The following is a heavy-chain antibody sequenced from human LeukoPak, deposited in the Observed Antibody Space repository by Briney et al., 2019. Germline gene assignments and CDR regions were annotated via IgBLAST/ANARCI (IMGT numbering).Heavy chain of an antibody. D-gene: IGHD6-13*01. CDR3: ARGSRIAAAGTWFDP. CDR2: INPNSGNT. V-gene: IGHV1/OR15-1*04. Sequence: GASVKVSCKASGYIFTDYYMHWVRQAPGQELGWMGRINPNSGNTGYAQKFQGRVTITRNTSISTAYMELSSLRSEDTAVYYCARGSRIAAAGTWFDPWGQGTLVTVSS. J-gene: IGHJ5*02. CDR1: GYIFTDYY.